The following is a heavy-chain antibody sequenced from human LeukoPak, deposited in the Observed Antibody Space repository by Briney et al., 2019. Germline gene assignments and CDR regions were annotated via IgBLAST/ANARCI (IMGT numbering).Heavy chain of an antibody. D-gene: IGHD5-18*01. J-gene: IGHJ4*02. Sequence: SCKASGGTFSSYAMSWVRQAPGKGLEWVSAISGSGGSTYYADSVKGRFTISRDNSKNTLYLQMNSLRAEDTAVYYCAKDQDTAMVLYYFDYWGQGTLVTVSS. CDR3: AKDQDTAMVLYYFDY. V-gene: IGHV3-23*01. CDR2: ISGSGGST. CDR1: GGTFSSYA.